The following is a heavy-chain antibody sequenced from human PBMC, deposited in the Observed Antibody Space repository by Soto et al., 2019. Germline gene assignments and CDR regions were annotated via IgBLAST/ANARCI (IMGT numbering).Heavy chain of an antibody. V-gene: IGHV1-18*01. CDR1: GDTFTNSA. D-gene: IGHD3-16*01. J-gene: IGHJ1*01. CDR2: ISAYNGNT. CDR3: AKMGGGNLPKLFQV. Sequence: GASVKVSCKASGDTFTNSAFIWVRQAPGQGLEWMGWISAYNGNTDYEQKFQGRVTMTTDTSTGTAHMELRSQRSDDTAVYYCAKMGGGNLPKLFQVWGHGTLVTVSS.